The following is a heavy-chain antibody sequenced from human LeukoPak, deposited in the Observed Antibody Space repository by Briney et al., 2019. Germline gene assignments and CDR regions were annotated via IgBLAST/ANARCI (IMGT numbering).Heavy chain of an antibody. CDR1: GFTFSSHG. D-gene: IGHD5-18*01. J-gene: IGHJ4*02. V-gene: IGHV3-30*02. Sequence: PGGSLRLSCVVSGFTFSSHGMHWVRQAPGKGPEWVTFIRYDGSNKYYADSVKGRFTVSRDNPKNTLYLQMSGLRLDDTAVYYCAKGGYTYGYDDNYWGQGTLVTVSS. CDR2: IRYDGSNK. CDR3: AKGGYTYGYDDNY.